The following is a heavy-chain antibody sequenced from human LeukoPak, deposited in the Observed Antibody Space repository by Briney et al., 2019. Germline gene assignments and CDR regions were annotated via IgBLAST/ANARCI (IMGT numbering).Heavy chain of an antibody. J-gene: IGHJ2*01. Sequence: ASETLSLTCTVSGVSISSCYWSWIRQPPGKGLEWLGYIYYSGSTNYNHSLKSRVPISVDPSKNQFSLKLSPVSAADTAVYYCARGRRPRRALAASLWYFYLWGRGTLVTVSS. CDR2: IYYSGST. V-gene: IGHV4-59*01. D-gene: IGHD6-25*01. CDR1: GVSISSCY. CDR3: ARGRRPRRALAASLWYFYL.